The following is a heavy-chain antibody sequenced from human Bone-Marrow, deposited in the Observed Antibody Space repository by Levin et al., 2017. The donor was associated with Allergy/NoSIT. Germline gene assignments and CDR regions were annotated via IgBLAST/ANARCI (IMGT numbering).Heavy chain of an antibody. CDR3: AHCRGVGATGYYFDY. D-gene: IGHD1-26*01. CDR2: IYWDDDK. V-gene: IGHV2-5*02. J-gene: IGHJ4*02. CDR1: GFSLSTSGVG. Sequence: SGPTLVKPTQTLTLTCTFSGFSLSTSGVGVGWIRQPPGKALEWLALIYWDDDKRYSPSLKSRLTITKDTSKNQVVLTMTNMDPVDTATYYCAHCRGVGATGYYFDYWGQGTLVTVSS.